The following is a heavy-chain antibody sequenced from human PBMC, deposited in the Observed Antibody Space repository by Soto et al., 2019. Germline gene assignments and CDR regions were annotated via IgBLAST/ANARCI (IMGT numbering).Heavy chain of an antibody. Sequence: ASVKVSCKASGYTFTSYAMHWVRQAPGQWLEWMGWINAGNGNTKYSQKFQGRVTITRDTSASTAYMELSSLRSEDTAVYYCARPRGSGNYRYGMDVWGQGTTVTAP. J-gene: IGHJ6*02. CDR3: ARPRGSGNYRYGMDV. V-gene: IGHV1-3*01. CDR2: INAGNGNT. CDR1: GYTFTSYA. D-gene: IGHD3-10*01.